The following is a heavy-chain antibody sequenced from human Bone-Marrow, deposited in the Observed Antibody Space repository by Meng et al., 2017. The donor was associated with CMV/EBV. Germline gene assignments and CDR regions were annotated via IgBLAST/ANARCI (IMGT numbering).Heavy chain of an antibody. CDR2: IYYSGST. CDR1: GGPISSSSYY. CDR3: ARDRGYCSGGSCYFSYFAY. V-gene: IGHV4-30-4*08. Sequence: SESLSLTCTVSGGPISSSSYYWSWIRQPPGKGLEWIGYIYYSGSTYYNPSLKSRVTISVDTSKNQFSLKLSSVTAADTAVYYCARDRGYCSGGSCYFSYFAYWGQGTLVTFSS. J-gene: IGHJ4*02. D-gene: IGHD2-15*01.